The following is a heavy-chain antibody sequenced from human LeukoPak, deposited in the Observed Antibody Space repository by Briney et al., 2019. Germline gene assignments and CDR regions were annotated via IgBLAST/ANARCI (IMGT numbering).Heavy chain of an antibody. CDR3: ARDVGYSYGRGQIDY. J-gene: IGHJ4*02. V-gene: IGHV1-18*01. Sequence: ASVKVSCKASGYTFTSYDTNWVRQAPGQGLEWMGWISAYNGNTNYAQKLQGRVTMTTDTSTSTAYMELRSLRSDDTAVYYCARDVGYSYGRGQIDYWGQGTLVTVSS. CDR1: GYTFTSYD. D-gene: IGHD5-18*01. CDR2: ISAYNGNT.